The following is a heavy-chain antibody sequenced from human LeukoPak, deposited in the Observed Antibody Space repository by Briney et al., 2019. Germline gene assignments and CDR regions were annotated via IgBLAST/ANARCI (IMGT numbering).Heavy chain of an antibody. CDR1: GGSFTSYG. Sequence: ASVKVSCKASGGSFTSYGISWVRQAPGQGLEWMGKIIPIYGRANCGQKFQGRVTITADESTTTSYMELSSLTAEDMAVYYCATGGAYEFRDDYWGQGTLVTVSS. CDR2: IIPIYGRA. J-gene: IGHJ4*02. V-gene: IGHV1-69*13. D-gene: IGHD3-3*01. CDR3: ATGGAYEFRDDY.